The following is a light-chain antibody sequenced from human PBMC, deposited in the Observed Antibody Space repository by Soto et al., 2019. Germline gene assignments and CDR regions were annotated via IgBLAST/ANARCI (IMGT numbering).Light chain of an antibody. CDR3: QQYDGAPIT. V-gene: IGKV3-20*01. Sequence: EIVLTQSPGTLSLSPGEIATLSCRAIQTVSRSYLAWYQQKPGQAPRLLISGISTRATGIPDRFSGGGSGTDFTLTISRLEPEDFEVYYCQQYDGAPITFGQGTRMEIK. J-gene: IGKJ5*01. CDR2: GIS. CDR1: QTVSRSY.